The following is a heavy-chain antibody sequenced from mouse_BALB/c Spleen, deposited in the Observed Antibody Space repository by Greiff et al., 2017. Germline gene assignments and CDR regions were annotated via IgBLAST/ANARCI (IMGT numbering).Heavy chain of an antibody. V-gene: IGHV1-7*01. CDR3: AGGYFDY. CDR2: INPSSGNT. Sequence: QVQLQQSGAELVKPGASVKMSCKASGFTFTSYWMHWVKQRPGQGLEWIGNINPSSGNTEYKQKFKDKATLTADKSSSTAYMQQSSLTYEDSAVYCYAGGYFDYWGQGTTLTVSS. CDR1: GFTFTSYW. J-gene: IGHJ2*01.